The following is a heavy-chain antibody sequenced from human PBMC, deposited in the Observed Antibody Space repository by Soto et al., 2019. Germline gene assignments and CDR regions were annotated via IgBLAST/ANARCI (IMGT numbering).Heavy chain of an antibody. V-gene: IGHV3-66*01. J-gene: IGHJ6*02. Sequence: PGGSLRLSCAVSGLSVSSPYMSWVRQAPGKGLEWVSVFHDGTIYYADSVKGRFIISRDNSKNTMYLQMNSLGAEDTAVYYCARVEVRGVRPDYYYDGMDVWGQGTTVTVSS. D-gene: IGHD3-10*01. CDR2: FHDGTI. CDR1: GLSVSSPY. CDR3: ARVEVRGVRPDYYYDGMDV.